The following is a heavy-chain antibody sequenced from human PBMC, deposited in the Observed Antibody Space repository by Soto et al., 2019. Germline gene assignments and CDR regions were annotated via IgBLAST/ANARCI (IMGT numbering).Heavy chain of an antibody. J-gene: IGHJ6*02. CDR3: GRDVIGYDSSGYYSYGTDV. CDR1: GLPFSTYG. Sequence: QVQLVESGGGVVQPGRSLRLSCAASGLPFSTYGMHWVRQAPGKGLEWVAVIWYDESKKYYADSVKGRFTISRDNSKNTLYLQMISLRAEDTALYYCGRDVIGYDSSGYYSYGTDVLGQGTTVTVS. CDR2: IWYDESKK. V-gene: IGHV3-33*01. D-gene: IGHD3-22*01.